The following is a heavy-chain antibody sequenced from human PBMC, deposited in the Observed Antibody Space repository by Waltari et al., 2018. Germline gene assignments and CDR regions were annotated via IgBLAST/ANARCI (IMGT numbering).Heavy chain of an antibody. V-gene: IGHV4-39*01. CDR1: GGSISSSSYY. J-gene: IGHJ5*02. CDR3: ARHPTDIVVVPAAIPWFDP. D-gene: IGHD2-2*01. Sequence: QLQLQESGPGLVKPSETLSLTCTVSGGSISSSSYYWGWIRQPPGKGLEWIGSIYYSGSTSYNPSLKSRVTISIDTSKNQFALKLSSVTAADTAVYYCARHPTDIVVVPAAIPWFDPWGQGTLVTVSS. CDR2: IYYSGST.